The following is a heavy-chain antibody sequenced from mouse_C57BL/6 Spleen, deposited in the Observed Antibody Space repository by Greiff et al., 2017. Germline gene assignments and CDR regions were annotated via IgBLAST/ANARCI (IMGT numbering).Heavy chain of an antibody. CDR3: ARTGFAY. CDR1: GFTFSDYG. CDR2: ISSGSSTI. Sequence: EVQLVVSGGGLVKPGGSLKLSCAVSGFTFSDYGMHWVRQAPEKGLEWVAYISSGSSTIYYADTVKGRFTISRDNAKNTLFLQMTSLRSEDTTMYYCARTGFAYWGQGTLVTVSA. J-gene: IGHJ3*01. V-gene: IGHV5-17*01.